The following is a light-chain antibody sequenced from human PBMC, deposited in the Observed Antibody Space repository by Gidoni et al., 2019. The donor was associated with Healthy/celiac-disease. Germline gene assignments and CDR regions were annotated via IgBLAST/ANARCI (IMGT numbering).Light chain of an antibody. CDR3: QQYDSHPRT. CDR2: DAS. J-gene: IGKJ4*01. CDR1: QDISNY. Sequence: DIQMTQSPSSLSASVGDRVTITCQASQDISNYLNWYQQKPGKAPKLLIYDASNLETGVPSRFSGSGSGTDFTFTISSLQSDDIATYYCQQYDSHPRTFGGGTKVEIK. V-gene: IGKV1-33*01.